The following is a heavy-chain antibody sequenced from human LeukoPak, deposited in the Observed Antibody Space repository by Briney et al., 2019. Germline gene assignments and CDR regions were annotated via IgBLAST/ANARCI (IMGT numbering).Heavy chain of an antibody. V-gene: IGHV3-21*01. CDR3: ARARSSGWYRDY. D-gene: IGHD6-19*01. J-gene: IGHJ4*02. Sequence: RGSLRLSCAASGFTFSSYSMNWVRQAPGKGLEWVSSISSSSYIYYADSVKGRFTISRDNAENSLYLQMNSLRAEDTAVYYCARARSSGWYRDYWGQGTLVTVSS. CDR1: GFTFSSYS. CDR2: ISSSSYI.